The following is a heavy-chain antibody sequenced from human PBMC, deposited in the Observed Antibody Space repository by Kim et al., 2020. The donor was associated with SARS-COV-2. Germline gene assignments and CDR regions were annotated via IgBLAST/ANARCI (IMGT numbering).Heavy chain of an antibody. CDR2: IYPGDSDT. J-gene: IGHJ6*02. CDR1: GYSFTSYW. CDR3: ARPAAAGPGYYYYYYGMDV. V-gene: IGHV5-51*01. D-gene: IGHD6-13*01. Sequence: GESLKISCKGSGYSFTSYWIGWVRQMPGKGLEWMGIIYPGDSDTRYSPSFQGQVTISADKSISTAYLQWSSLKASDTAMYYCARPAAAGPGYYYYYYGMDVWGQGTTVTVSS.